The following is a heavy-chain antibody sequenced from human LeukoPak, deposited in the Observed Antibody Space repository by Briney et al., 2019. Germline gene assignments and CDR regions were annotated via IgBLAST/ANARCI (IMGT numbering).Heavy chain of an antibody. D-gene: IGHD3-16*01. J-gene: IGHJ4*02. V-gene: IGHV4-59*08. Sequence: PSETLSLTCTVSGGSISNYYWNWVRQPPGKGLEWIGYVYYSGSTSYNPSLESRVTISVDTSKNQFSLKLSSVTAADTAVYYCARQPHPRGSFDYWGQGTLVAVFS. CDR2: VYYSGST. CDR3: ARQPHPRGSFDY. CDR1: GGSISNYY.